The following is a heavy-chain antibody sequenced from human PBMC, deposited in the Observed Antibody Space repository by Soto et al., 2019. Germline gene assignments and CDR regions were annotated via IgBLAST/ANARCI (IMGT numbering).Heavy chain of an antibody. CDR2: IYYSGST. J-gene: IGHJ6*02. CDR1: GGSVSSGSYY. CDR3: ARRNYYYYGMDV. V-gene: IGHV4-61*01. Sequence: SETLSLTCTVSGGSVSSGSYYWSWIRQPPGKGLEWIGYIYYSGSTNYNPSLKSRVTISVDTSKNQFSLKLSSVTAADTAVYYCARRNYYYYGMDVWGQGTTVTVSS.